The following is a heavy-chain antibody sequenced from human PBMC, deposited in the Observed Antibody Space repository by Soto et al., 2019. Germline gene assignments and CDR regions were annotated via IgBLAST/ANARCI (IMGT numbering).Heavy chain of an antibody. CDR3: AKGRRAPGSFDY. J-gene: IGHJ4*02. CDR2: ISGSGGST. D-gene: IGHD7-27*01. V-gene: IGHV3-23*01. CDR1: GFTFSSYA. Sequence: GGSLSLSCAASGFTFSSYAMSWVRQAPGKGLEWVSAISGSGGSTYYADSVKGRFTISRDNSKNTLYLQMNSLRAEDTAVYYCAKGRRAPGSFDYWGQGTLVTVSS.